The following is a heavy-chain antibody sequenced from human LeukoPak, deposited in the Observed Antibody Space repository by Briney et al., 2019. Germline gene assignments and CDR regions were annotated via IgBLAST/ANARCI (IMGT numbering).Heavy chain of an antibody. CDR2: IKQDGSEK. CDR1: GFTFSNYW. CDR3: ARDPNWNDAQDAFDI. V-gene: IGHV3-7*01. J-gene: IGHJ3*02. D-gene: IGHD1-1*01. Sequence: GGSLRLSCAASGFTFSNYWMTWVRQAPGKGLEWVANIKQDGSEKYYVDSVKGRFTISRDNAKNSLYLQMNSLRAEDTAVYYCARDPNWNDAQDAFDIWGQGTMVTVSS.